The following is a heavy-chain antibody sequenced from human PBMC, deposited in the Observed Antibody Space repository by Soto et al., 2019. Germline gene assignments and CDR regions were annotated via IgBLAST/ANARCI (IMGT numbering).Heavy chain of an antibody. CDR3: ARDSPSCISSSCLFDH. D-gene: IGHD2-2*01. V-gene: IGHV3-48*02. Sequence: PGGPLRLSXVASGFTFSSFAMNWARQAPGKGLEWLAFITPSSSAIYYADSVKGRFTVSRDNVKNLVFLQMNSLRDGDTAVYFCARDSPSCISSSCLFDHWGQGPLVTAPQ. J-gene: IGHJ4*02. CDR1: GFTFSSFA. CDR2: ITPSSSAI.